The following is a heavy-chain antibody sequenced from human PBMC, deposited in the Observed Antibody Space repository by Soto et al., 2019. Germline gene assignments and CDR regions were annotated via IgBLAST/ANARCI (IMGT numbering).Heavy chain of an antibody. J-gene: IGHJ4*02. CDR3: ATVEYSSSSLGN. D-gene: IGHD6-6*01. V-gene: IGHV3-33*01. CDR1: GFTFSSYG. Sequence: GGSLRLSCAASGFTFSSYGMHWVRQAPGKGLEWVAVIWYDGSNKYYADSVKGRFTISRENSKNTLYLQMNSLRAEDTAVYYCATVEYSSSSLGNWGQGTLGTV. CDR2: IWYDGSNK.